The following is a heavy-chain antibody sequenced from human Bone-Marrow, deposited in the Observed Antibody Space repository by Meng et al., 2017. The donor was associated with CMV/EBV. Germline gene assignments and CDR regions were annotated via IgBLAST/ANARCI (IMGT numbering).Heavy chain of an antibody. Sequence: CGASGLTFSNYYMSWIRQAPGKWLEWVSYISSSGSTIYYADSVKGRFTISRDNAKNSLYLQMNSLRAEDTAVYYCARGSVEVDAFDIWGQGTMVTVSS. CDR2: ISSSGSTI. CDR3: ARGSVEVDAFDI. CDR1: GLTFSNYY. V-gene: IGHV3-11*01. J-gene: IGHJ3*02.